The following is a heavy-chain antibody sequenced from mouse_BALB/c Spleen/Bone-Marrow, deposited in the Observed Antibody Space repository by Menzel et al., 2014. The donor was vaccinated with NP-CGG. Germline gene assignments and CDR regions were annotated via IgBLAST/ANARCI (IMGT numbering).Heavy chain of an antibody. CDR3: ARHYYGSSYWYFDV. V-gene: IGHV2-6-1*01. J-gene: IGHJ1*01. D-gene: IGHD1-1*01. CDR2: IGSDGST. Sequence: QVQLQQSGPGLVAPSQRLSITCTISGFSLNSYGVHWVRQPPGKGLEWLVGIGSDGSTTYNSALKSRLSISKDNSKSQVFLKMNSLQTDDTAMYYCARHYYGSSYWYFDVWGAGTTVTVSS. CDR1: GFSLNSYG.